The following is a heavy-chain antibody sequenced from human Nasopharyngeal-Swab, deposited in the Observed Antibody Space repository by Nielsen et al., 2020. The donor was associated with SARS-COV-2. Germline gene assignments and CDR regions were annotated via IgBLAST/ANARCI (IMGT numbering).Heavy chain of an antibody. J-gene: IGHJ6*02. CDR1: GYTLTELS. CDR3: ATDSPYGSGSYHYYYYYGMDV. V-gene: IGHV1-24*01. Sequence: ASVKVSCKVSGYTLTELSMHWVRQAPGKGREWMGGFDPEDGETIYAQKFQGRVTMTEDTSTDTAYMELSSLRSEDTAVYYCATDSPYGSGSYHYYYYYGMDVWGQGTTVTVSS. D-gene: IGHD3-10*01. CDR2: FDPEDGET.